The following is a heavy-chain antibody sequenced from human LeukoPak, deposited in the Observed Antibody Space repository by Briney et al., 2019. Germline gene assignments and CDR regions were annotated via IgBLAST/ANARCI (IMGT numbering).Heavy chain of an antibody. Sequence: GGSLRLSCVASGFTFSAYGMHWVRQAPGKGLEWVSGISSSGGSTYYADSVKGRFTLSRDNSKNTLYLQMNSLRAEDTAVYYCAKDIPTPDGWGQGTLVTVSS. D-gene: IGHD2-2*02. CDR3: AKDIPTPDG. V-gene: IGHV3-23*01. CDR1: GFTFSAYG. CDR2: ISSSGGST. J-gene: IGHJ4*02.